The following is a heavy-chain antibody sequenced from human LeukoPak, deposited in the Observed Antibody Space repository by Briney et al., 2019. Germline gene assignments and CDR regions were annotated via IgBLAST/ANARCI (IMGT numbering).Heavy chain of an antibody. CDR1: GYSFIDYY. V-gene: IGHV1-2*02. J-gene: IGHJ4*02. CDR3: ARAWGIVGANDY. D-gene: IGHD1-26*01. CDR2: INPNSGGT. Sequence: EASVKVSCKASGYSFIDYYIHWVRQAPGQGLEWMGWINPNSGGTNYAQRFQGRVTMTRDTSISTAYIELSRLTSDDTAVYYCARAWGIVGANDYWGQGTLVTVSS.